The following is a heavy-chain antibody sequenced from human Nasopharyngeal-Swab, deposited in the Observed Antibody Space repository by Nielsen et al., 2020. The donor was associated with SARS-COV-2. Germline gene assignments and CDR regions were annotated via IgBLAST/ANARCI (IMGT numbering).Heavy chain of an antibody. D-gene: IGHD7-27*01. V-gene: IGHV3-9*01. CDR3: ARALWGSYYYGMDV. Sequence: SLKISCAASGFTFDDYAMHWVRQAPGKGLEWVSGISWNSGSIGYADSVKGRFTISRDNAKNSLYLQMNSLRAEDTAVYYCARALWGSYYYGMDVWGQGTTVTVSS. J-gene: IGHJ6*02. CDR2: ISWNSGSI. CDR1: GFTFDDYA.